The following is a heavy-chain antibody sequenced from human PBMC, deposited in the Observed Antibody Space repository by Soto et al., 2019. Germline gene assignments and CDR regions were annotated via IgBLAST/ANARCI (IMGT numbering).Heavy chain of an antibody. D-gene: IGHD3-10*01. Sequence: SETLSLTFAVSGASIGTNNCWSWVRQPPGKGLEWIGEVYHSGTTNCNPSLKSLVTISIDNAKNQFSLRLTSMTAADTAGSYLAVRGDDDFDYWNRGYLVTASS. J-gene: IGHJ4*02. CDR3: AVRGDDDFDY. CDR2: VYHSGTT. V-gene: IGHV4-4*02. CDR1: GASIGTNNC.